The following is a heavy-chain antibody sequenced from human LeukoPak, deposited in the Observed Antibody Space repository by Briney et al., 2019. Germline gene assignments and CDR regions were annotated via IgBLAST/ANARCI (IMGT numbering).Heavy chain of an antibody. V-gene: IGHV3-30*04. CDR3: ARDPDTAMALYYFDY. CDR2: IPYDGSNK. D-gene: IGHD5-18*01. Sequence: GGSLRLSCAASGFTFSSYAMHWVRQAPGKGLEWVAVIPYDGSNKYYADSVKGRFTISRDNSKNTLYLQMNSLRAEDTAVYYCARDPDTAMALYYFDYWGQGTLVTVSS. J-gene: IGHJ4*02. CDR1: GFTFSSYA.